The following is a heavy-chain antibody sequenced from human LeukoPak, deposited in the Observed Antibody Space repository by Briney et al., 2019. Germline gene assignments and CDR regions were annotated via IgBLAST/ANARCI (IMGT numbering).Heavy chain of an antibody. Sequence: SETLSLTCAVSGGSISSGGYSWSWIRQPPGKGLEWIGYIYHSGSTYYNPSLKSRVTISVDRSKNQFSLKLSSVTAADTAVYYCARKVRELSKPFDPWGQGTLVTVSS. CDR2: IYHSGST. V-gene: IGHV4-30-2*01. D-gene: IGHD1-26*01. J-gene: IGHJ5*02. CDR1: GGSISSGGYS. CDR3: ARKVRELSKPFDP.